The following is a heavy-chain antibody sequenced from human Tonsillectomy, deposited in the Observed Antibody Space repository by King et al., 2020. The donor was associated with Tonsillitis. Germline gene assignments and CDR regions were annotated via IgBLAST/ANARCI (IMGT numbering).Heavy chain of an antibody. CDR2: IYYNGRP. D-gene: IGHD5-18*01. CDR3: AGTAMGVFDI. J-gene: IGHJ3*02. V-gene: IGHV4-59*01. Sequence: QLQESGPGLVKPAETLSLTCTVSVGAISSYYWSWILQPPGKVLEWIGYIYYNGRPNYNPSLKSRVTLSVDTSKNQSSLKLSSVTAAETAVYYCAGTAMGVFDIWGQGTMVTVSS. CDR1: VGAISSYY.